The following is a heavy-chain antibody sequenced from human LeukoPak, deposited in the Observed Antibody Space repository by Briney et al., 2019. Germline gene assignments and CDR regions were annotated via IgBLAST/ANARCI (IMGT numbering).Heavy chain of an antibody. CDR1: GGSISSYY. D-gene: IGHD3-9*01. CDR3: ARFSYDILTGYFPALDY. J-gene: IGHJ4*02. Sequence: SETLSLTCTISGGSISSYYWSWIRQPPGKGLEWIGYIYYSGSTIYNPSLKSRVTISVDTSKNQFSLKLSSVTAADTAVYYCARFSYDILTGYFPALDYWGQGTLVTVSS. CDR2: IYYSGST. V-gene: IGHV4-59*01.